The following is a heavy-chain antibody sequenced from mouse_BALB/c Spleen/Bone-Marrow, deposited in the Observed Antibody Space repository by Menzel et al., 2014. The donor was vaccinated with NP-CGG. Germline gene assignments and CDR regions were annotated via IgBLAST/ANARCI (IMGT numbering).Heavy chain of an antibody. CDR2: ISTYYGDA. Sequence: QVQLQQSGAELVRPGVSVKISCKGSGYTFXDYAVHWVKQSHARSLEWIGVISTYYGDATYNQKFKGKATMTVDKSSSTAYMELARLTSEDSAIYYCARDLDYWGQGTTLTVSS. CDR1: GYTFXDYA. V-gene: IGHV1S137*01. CDR3: ARDLDY. J-gene: IGHJ2*01.